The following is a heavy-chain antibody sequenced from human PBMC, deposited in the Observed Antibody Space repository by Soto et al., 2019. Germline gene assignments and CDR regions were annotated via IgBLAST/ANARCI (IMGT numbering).Heavy chain of an antibody. V-gene: IGHV3-33*08. J-gene: IGHJ4*02. CDR3: AGEVGRFFDY. CDR1: GFTFSSYA. CDR2: IWYDGSNK. D-gene: IGHD1-26*01. Sequence: VQLLESGGGLVQPGGSLRLSCAASGFTFSSYAMSWVRQAPGKGLEWVAVIWYDGSNKYYADSLKGRFTISRDNSKNTLYLQMNSLRAEDTAIYYCAGEVGRFFDYWGQGTLVTVSS.